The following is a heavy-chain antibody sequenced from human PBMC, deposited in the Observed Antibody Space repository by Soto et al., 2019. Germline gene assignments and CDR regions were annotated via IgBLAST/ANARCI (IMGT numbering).Heavy chain of an antibody. Sequence: ASLKVSCKAYGYTFTSYCISWVRQAPVQGLEWMGWISAYNGNTNYAQKLQGRVTMTTDTSTSTAYMELRSLRDEDTALYYCVRYCSTTLCNGVATRTFDYWGQGTLVTVSS. CDR2: ISAYNGNT. J-gene: IGHJ4*02. CDR1: GYTFTSYC. CDR3: VRYCSTTLCNGVATRTFDY. V-gene: IGHV1-18*01. D-gene: IGHD2-2*01.